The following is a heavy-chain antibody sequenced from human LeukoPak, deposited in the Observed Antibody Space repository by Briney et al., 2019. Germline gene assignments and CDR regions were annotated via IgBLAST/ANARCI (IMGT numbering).Heavy chain of an antibody. CDR2: ISSSGSTI. CDR3: ARVGVGSSSSSRLRYGRSYYYYMDV. J-gene: IGHJ6*03. D-gene: IGHD6-13*01. CDR1: GFTFSDYY. Sequence: PGGSLRLSCAASGFTFSDYYMSWIRQAPGKGLEWVSYISSSGSTIYYADSVKGRFTISRDNAKNSLYLQMNSLRAEDTAVYYCARVGVGSSSSSRLRYGRSYYYYMDVWGKGTTVTVSS. V-gene: IGHV3-11*01.